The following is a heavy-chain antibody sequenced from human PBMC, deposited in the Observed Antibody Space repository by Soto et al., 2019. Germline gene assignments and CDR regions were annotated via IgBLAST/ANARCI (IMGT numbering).Heavy chain of an antibody. Sequence: GGSLRLSCAASGFTFTSYAMSWVRQAPGEGLEWVSAISGSGGSAYYRDSVKGRITISRDNSKNTLYLQMNSLRAEDTAVYYCAKSLVAASHYYGMDVWGQGTTVTAP. V-gene: IGHV3-23*01. J-gene: IGHJ6*02. CDR2: ISGSGGSA. D-gene: IGHD6-6*01. CDR1: GFTFTSYA. CDR3: AKSLVAASHYYGMDV.